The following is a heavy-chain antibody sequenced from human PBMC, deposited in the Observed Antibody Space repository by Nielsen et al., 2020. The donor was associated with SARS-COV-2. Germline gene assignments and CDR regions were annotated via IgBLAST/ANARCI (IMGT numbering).Heavy chain of an antibody. Sequence: GESLKISCAASGFTFSSYGMHWVRQAPGKGLEWVAVIWYDGSNKYYADSVKGRFTISRDNSKNTLYLQMNSLRAEDTAVYYCAREGAGTDYYYGMDVWGQGTMVTVSS. V-gene: IGHV3-33*01. CDR2: IWYDGSNK. CDR1: GFTFSSYG. D-gene: IGHD6-19*01. J-gene: IGHJ6*02. CDR3: AREGAGTDYYYGMDV.